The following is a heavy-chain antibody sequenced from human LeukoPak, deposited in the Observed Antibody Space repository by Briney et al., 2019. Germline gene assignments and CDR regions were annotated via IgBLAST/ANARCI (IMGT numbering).Heavy chain of an antibody. D-gene: IGHD6-13*01. V-gene: IGHV1-8*03. Sequence: ASVKVSCKASGYTFTSYDNNWVRQATGQGLEWMGWMNPNSGNTGYAQKFQGRVTITRNTSISTAYMELSSLRSEDTAVYYCARAGIAAAGELDYWGQGTLVTVSS. CDR3: ARAGIAAAGELDY. CDR2: MNPNSGNT. J-gene: IGHJ4*02. CDR1: GYTFTSYD.